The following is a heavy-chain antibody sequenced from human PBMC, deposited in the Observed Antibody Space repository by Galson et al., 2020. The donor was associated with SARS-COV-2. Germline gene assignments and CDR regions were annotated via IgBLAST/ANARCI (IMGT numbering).Heavy chain of an antibody. CDR1: GGSISSSSNY. D-gene: IGHD3-22*01. CDR2: IYYSGST. V-gene: IGHV4-39*07. J-gene: IGHJ6*03. CDR3: ARLTDYYDSSGLHYYYYYYLDV. Sequence: SETLSLTCTVSGGSISSSSNYWGWIRQPPGKGLEWIGSIYYSGSTYYNPSLKSRVTISVDTSKNQFSLKLSSVTAADTAVYYCARLTDYYDSSGLHYYYYYYLDVWGKGTTVTVSS.